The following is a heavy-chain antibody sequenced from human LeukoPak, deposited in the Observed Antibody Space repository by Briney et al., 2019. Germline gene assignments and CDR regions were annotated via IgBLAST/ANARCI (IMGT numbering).Heavy chain of an antibody. V-gene: IGHV4-31*03. CDR3: AREDYGDFKFDY. J-gene: IGHJ4*02. D-gene: IGHD4-17*01. Sequence: SETLSLTCTVSGGSISSGGYYWSWIRQHPGKGLEWIGYIYHSGSTYYNPSLKSRVTISVDTSKNQFSLKLSFVTAADTAVYYCAREDYGDFKFDYWGQGTLVTVSS. CDR2: IYHSGST. CDR1: GGSISSGGYY.